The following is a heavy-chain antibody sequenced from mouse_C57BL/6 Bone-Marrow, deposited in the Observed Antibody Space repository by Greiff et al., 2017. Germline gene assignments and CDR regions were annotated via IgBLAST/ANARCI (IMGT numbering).Heavy chain of an antibody. V-gene: IGHV3-8*01. Sequence: EVQLVESGPGLAKPSQTLSLTCSVTGFSITSDYWNWSRKFPGTKLEHMGYISYRGSTYDNPSLKSRISITRDTTKNQYYLQLNSVTTEDTATYACARWGWFIFDYWGQGTTLTVSS. CDR3: ARWGWFIFDY. CDR2: ISYRGST. J-gene: IGHJ2*01. D-gene: IGHD2-3*01. CDR1: GFSITSDY.